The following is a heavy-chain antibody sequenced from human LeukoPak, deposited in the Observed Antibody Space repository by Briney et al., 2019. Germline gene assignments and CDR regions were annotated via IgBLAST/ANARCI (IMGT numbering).Heavy chain of an antibody. D-gene: IGHD1-1*01. J-gene: IGHJ4*02. V-gene: IGHV3-23*01. CDR2: LRGNGDT. Sequence: GGSLTLSCAASGFTFSSYAMSWVREAPARGLEWVSSLRGNGDTFYADSVKGRFTLSRDDSRNTVYLQLNNLRVEDTAVYSCAKANWVSNADAVLWGQGTVVTVSS. CDR1: GFTFSSYA. CDR3: AKANWVSNADAVL.